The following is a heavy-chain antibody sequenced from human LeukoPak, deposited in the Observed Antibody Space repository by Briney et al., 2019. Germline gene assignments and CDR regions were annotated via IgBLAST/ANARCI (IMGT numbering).Heavy chain of an antibody. V-gene: IGHV3-48*01. D-gene: IGHD6-13*01. CDR3: AGSLGSSDAFDI. J-gene: IGHJ3*02. CDR1: GFTFSGYS. CDR2: ISSSSSTI. Sequence: GGSLRHSCAASGFTFSGYSMNWVRQAPGKGLEWVSYISSSSSTIYYADSVKGRFTISRGNAKNSLYLQMNSLRAEDTAVYYCAGSLGSSDAFDIWGQGTMVTVSS.